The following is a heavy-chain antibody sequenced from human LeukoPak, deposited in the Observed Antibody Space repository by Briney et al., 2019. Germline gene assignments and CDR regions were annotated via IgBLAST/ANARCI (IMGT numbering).Heavy chain of an antibody. CDR1: GFTFSSYS. CDR3: AKDGTSYYYIYY. D-gene: IGHD2/OR15-2a*01. CDR2: VSSSISYI. Sequence: GGSLRLSCAASGFTFSSYSMNWVRQAPGKGLEWVSSVSSSISYIYYADSVKGRFTISRDNAKNSLYLQMNSLRGDDTAVYYCAKDGTSYYYIYYWGQGTLVTVSS. J-gene: IGHJ4*02. V-gene: IGHV3-21*01.